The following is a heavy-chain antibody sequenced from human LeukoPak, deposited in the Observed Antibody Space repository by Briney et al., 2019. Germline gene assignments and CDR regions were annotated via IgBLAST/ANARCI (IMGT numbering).Heavy chain of an antibody. CDR3: ATEPYYDFWSGSLQGQYYFDY. CDR1: GYTFTGYY. V-gene: IGHV1-2*02. D-gene: IGHD3-3*01. CDR2: INPNSGGT. Sequence: ASVKVSCKASGYTFTGYYMHWVRQAPGQGLEWMGWINPNSGGTNYAQKFQGRVTITRDTSIRTAYMELSRLRSDDTAVYYCATEPYYDFWSGSLQGQYYFDYWGQGTLVTVSS. J-gene: IGHJ4*02.